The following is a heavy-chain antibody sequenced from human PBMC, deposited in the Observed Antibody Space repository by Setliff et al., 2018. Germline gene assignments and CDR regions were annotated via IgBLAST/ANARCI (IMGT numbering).Heavy chain of an antibody. D-gene: IGHD5-12*01. Sequence: SETLSLTCTVSGGSISSGDYYWSWIRQPPGKGLEWIGSIYYSGSTNYNPSLKSRVTISVDTSKNQFSLKLSSVTAADTAVYYCASISGYETLDYWGQGTLVTVSS. CDR1: GGSISSGDYY. V-gene: IGHV4-61*08. J-gene: IGHJ4*02. CDR3: ASISGYETLDY. CDR2: IYYSGST.